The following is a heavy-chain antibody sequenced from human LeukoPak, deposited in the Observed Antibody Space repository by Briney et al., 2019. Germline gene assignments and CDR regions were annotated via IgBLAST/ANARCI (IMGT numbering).Heavy chain of an antibody. CDR2: VSRSGGV. J-gene: IGHJ4*02. D-gene: IGHD4/OR15-4a*01. Sequence: SETLSLTCTVSDYSFTTSYWIWIRQATGKELEWIWRVSRSGGVLYNSAFRRRLTLSVDTSNNQFSLAASGVTAADPAVYYCARGNGCKLHDYWGQGIQVTVSP. V-gene: IGHV4-4*07. CDR3: ARGNGCKLHDY. CDR1: DYSFTTSY.